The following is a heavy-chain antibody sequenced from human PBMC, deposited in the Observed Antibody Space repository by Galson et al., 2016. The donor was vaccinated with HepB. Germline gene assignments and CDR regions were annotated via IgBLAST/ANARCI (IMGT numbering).Heavy chain of an antibody. Sequence: QSGAEVKKPGESLKISCTGSGYTFTNYWIGWVRQMPGKGLEWMGIIYPGDPDPRYSPSFQDQVTISADKSISTAYLQWSSLRDSDTAMYYCARSQQIVVMSASDAFDIWGQGTLFTFSS. V-gene: IGHV5-51*01. CDR3: ARSQQIVVMSASDAFDI. D-gene: IGHD2-21*01. J-gene: IGHJ3*02. CDR2: IYPGDPDP. CDR1: GYTFTNYW.